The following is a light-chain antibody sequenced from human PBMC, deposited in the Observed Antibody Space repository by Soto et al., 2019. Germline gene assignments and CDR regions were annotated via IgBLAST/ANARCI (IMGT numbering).Light chain of an antibody. Sequence: DIVMTQSPDSLAVSLGERATINCKSSRPVLYSSNNNNYLAWYQQKPGQPPKLLIYWASSRESGVPDRFSGSGSGTDFTLTISSLQAEDGAVYYCQQYYRTPLTFGGGTKVELK. CDR3: QQYYRTPLT. J-gene: IGKJ4*01. CDR1: RPVLYSSNNNNY. CDR2: WAS. V-gene: IGKV4-1*01.